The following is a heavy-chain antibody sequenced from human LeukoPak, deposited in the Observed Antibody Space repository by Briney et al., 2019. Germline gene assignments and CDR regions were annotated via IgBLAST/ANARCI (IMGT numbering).Heavy chain of an antibody. V-gene: IGHV3-53*04. J-gene: IGHJ3*02. Sequence: GGSLRLSCAASGFTVSSYLMSWVRQAPGKGLEWVSAIHSGVSTLYADSVKARFTIPRQHSKNTLYLQVNSLRAEDTAVYFCARGGSSGNDYSSFDIWGQGTMVSVSS. CDR2: IHSGVST. D-gene: IGHD5-12*01. CDR3: ARGGSSGNDYSSFDI. CDR1: GFTVSSYL.